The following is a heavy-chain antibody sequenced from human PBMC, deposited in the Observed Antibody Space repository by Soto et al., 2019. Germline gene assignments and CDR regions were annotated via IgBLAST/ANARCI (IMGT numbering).Heavy chain of an antibody. CDR2: IWYDGSNK. D-gene: IGHD2-2*01. Sequence: PWGSLRLSCAASGFTFSSYGMHWVRQAPGKGLEWVAVIWYDGSNKYYADSVKGRFTISRDNSKNTLYLQMNSLRAEDTAVYYCARDLGYCSSTSCPRYYYYYGMDVWGHGTTVTVSS. J-gene: IGHJ6*02. CDR1: GFTFSSYG. CDR3: ARDLGYCSSTSCPRYYYYYGMDV. V-gene: IGHV3-33*01.